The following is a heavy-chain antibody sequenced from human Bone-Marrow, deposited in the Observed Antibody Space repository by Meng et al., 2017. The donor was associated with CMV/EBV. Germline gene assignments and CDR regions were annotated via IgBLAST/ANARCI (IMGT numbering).Heavy chain of an antibody. J-gene: IGHJ4*02. CDR1: GGSISSSSYY. CDR2: INHSGST. V-gene: IGHV4-39*07. D-gene: IGHD2-2*01. CDR3: ARKEVGTMNDY. Sequence: ESLKISCTVSGGSISSSSYYWGWIRQPPGKGLEWIGTINHSGSTDYNASLKSRVTISIDTSKTQFSLKVSSVTAADTAVYYCARKEVGTMNDYWGQGTLVTVSS.